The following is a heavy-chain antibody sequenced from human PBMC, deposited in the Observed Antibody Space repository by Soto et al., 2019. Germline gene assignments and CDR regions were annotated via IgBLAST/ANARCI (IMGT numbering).Heavy chain of an antibody. Sequence: SETLSLTCAVYGGSFSGYYWSWIRQPPGKGLEWIGEINHSGSTNCNPSLKSRVTISVDTSKNQFSLKLSSVTAADTAVYYCARRVLEWLYYYYGMDVWGQGTTVTAP. CDR1: GGSFSGYY. D-gene: IGHD3-3*01. CDR2: INHSGST. V-gene: IGHV4-34*01. CDR3: ARRVLEWLYYYYGMDV. J-gene: IGHJ6*02.